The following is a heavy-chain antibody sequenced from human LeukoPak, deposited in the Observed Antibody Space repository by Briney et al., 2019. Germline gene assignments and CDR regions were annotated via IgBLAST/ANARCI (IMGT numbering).Heavy chain of an antibody. CDR2: ISYDGSNK. J-gene: IGHJ4*02. V-gene: IGHV3-30*04. D-gene: IGHD5-18*01. CDR3: GGDLDTPMALTIDS. CDR1: GFTFSSYA. Sequence: GGSLRLSCAASGFTFSSYAMYWVRQAPGKGLEWVAVISYDGSNKYYADSVKGRFTISRDNFKNTLFLQMDSLRAEDTAVYYCGGDLDTPMALTIDSCGQGTLVTVSS.